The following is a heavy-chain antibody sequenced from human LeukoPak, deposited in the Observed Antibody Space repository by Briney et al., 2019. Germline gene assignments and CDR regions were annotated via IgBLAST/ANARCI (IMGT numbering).Heavy chain of an antibody. J-gene: IGHJ4*02. CDR2: ISGSGGST. Sequence: PGGSLRLSCAPSGFTFSSYAMSWVRQAPGKGLEWVSAISGSGGSTYYADSVKGRFTISRDNSKNTLYLQMNSLRAEDTAVYYCAKFPPDIVVVPAAFDYWGQGTLVTVSS. D-gene: IGHD2-2*01. V-gene: IGHV3-23*01. CDR1: GFTFSSYA. CDR3: AKFPPDIVVVPAAFDY.